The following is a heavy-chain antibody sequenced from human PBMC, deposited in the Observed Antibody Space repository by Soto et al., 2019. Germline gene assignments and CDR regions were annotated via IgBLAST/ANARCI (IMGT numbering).Heavy chain of an antibody. V-gene: IGHV4-31*03. Sequence: SETLSLTCTVSGGSISSGGYYGSLIRQHPGKGLEWIGYIYYSGSTYYNPSLKSRVTISVDTSKNQFSLKLSSVTAADTAVYYCARTTVLRFLEWLHWFDTWGQGTLVTVSS. D-gene: IGHD3-3*01. CDR1: GGSISSGGYY. J-gene: IGHJ5*02. CDR2: IYYSGST. CDR3: ARTTVLRFLEWLHWFDT.